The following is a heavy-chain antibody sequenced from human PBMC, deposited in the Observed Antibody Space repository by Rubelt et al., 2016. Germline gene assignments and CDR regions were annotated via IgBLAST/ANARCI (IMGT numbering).Heavy chain of an antibody. J-gene: IGHJ6*02. D-gene: IGHD2-2*01. CDR1: GFTFSNAW. CDR3: TTRYDYGMDV. Sequence: EVQLVESGGGLVKPGGSLRLSCAASGFTFSNAWMSWVRQAPGKGLEWVGRIKSKTDGGTTDYAAPVKGRFTISRDDSKNKLYLQMNGLQTEDTAGYYCTTRYDYGMDVWGQGTTVTVSS. CDR2: IKSKTDGGTT. V-gene: IGHV3-15*01.